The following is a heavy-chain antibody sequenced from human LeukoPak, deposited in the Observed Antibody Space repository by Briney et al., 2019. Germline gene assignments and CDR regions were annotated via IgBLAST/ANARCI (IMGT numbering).Heavy chain of an antibody. J-gene: IGHJ4*02. CDR3: ARAIVVVPAAHDY. CDR2: INPNSGGT. CDR1: GYTFTGYY. V-gene: IGHV1-2*02. D-gene: IGHD2-2*01. Sequence: ASVKVSCKASGYTFTGYYMHWVRQAPGQGLEWMGWINPNSGGTNYAQKFQGRVTMTRDTSISTDYMELSRLRSDDTAVYYCARAIVVVPAAHDYWGQGTLVTVSS.